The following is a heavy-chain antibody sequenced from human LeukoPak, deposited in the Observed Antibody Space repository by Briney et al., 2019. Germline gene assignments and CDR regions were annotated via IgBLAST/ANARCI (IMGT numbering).Heavy chain of an antibody. CDR3: ARGLKRVPAAILY. CDR1: GGSFSGYY. Sequence: SETLSLNCAVYGGSFSGYYWSWIRQPPGKGLEWIGEINHSGSTNYNPSLKSRVTISVDTSKNQFSLKLSSVTAADTAVYYCARGLKRVPAAILYWGQGTLVAVSS. D-gene: IGHD2-2*01. CDR2: INHSGST. J-gene: IGHJ4*02. V-gene: IGHV4-34*01.